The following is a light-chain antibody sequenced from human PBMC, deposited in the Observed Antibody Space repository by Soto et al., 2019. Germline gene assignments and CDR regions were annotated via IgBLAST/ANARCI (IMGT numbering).Light chain of an antibody. J-gene: IGKJ1*01. V-gene: IGKV3-15*01. CDR3: QQYNNWPPET. CDR1: QSVSSSY. Sequence: EIVLTQSPGTLSLSPGERATLSCRASQSVSSSYLAWYQQKPGQAPRLFIYGASSRATGIPARFSGSGSGTEFTLTISSLQSEDFAVYYCQQYNNWPPETFGQGTKVDIK. CDR2: GAS.